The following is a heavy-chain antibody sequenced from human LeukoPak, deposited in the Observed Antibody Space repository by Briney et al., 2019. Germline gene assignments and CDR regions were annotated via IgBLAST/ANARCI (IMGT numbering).Heavy chain of an antibody. V-gene: IGHV3-23*01. Sequence: GGSLRLSCAASGCTFSSYAMSWVRQAPGKGLEWVSAISGSGGSTYYADSVKGRFTISRDNSKNTLYLQMNSLRAEDTAVYYCAKDNQRGTHYYYMDVWGKGTTVTVSS. D-gene: IGHD3-16*01. CDR2: ISGSGGST. CDR3: AKDNQRGTHYYYMDV. J-gene: IGHJ6*03. CDR1: GCTFSSYA.